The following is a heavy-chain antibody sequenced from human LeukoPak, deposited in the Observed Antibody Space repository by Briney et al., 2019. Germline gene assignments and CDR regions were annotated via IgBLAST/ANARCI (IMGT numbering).Heavy chain of an antibody. V-gene: IGHV3-33*01. D-gene: IGHD3-22*01. Sequence: GGSLRLSCAASGFTFSSYGMHWVRQAPGKGLEWVAVIWYDGSNKYYADSVKGRFTISRDNSKNTLYLQMNSLRAEDTAVYYCARDLDYYGSSGYLAYWGQGTLVTVSS. CDR2: IWYDGSNK. CDR1: GFTFSSYG. J-gene: IGHJ4*02. CDR3: ARDLDYYGSSGYLAY.